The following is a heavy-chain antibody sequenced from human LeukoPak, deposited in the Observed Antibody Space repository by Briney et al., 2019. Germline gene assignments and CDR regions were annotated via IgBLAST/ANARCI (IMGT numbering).Heavy chain of an antibody. CDR2: IYYSGST. Sequence: SETLSLTCTVSGGSISSSSYYWGWIRQPPGKGLEWIGSIYYSGSTYYNPSLKSRVTISVDTSKNQFSLKLSSVTAANTAVYYCARDYDYVWGSYPREPYYFDYWGQGTLVTVSS. V-gene: IGHV4-39*07. CDR3: ARDYDYVWGSYPREPYYFDY. J-gene: IGHJ4*02. CDR1: GGSISSSSYY. D-gene: IGHD3-16*02.